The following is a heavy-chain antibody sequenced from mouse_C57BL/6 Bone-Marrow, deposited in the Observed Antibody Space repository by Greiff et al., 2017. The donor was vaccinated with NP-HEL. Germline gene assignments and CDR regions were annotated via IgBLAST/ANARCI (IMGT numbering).Heavy chain of an antibody. CDR3: AREGYYGSSYWYFDV. J-gene: IGHJ1*03. CDR1: GYTFTSYW. D-gene: IGHD1-1*01. Sequence: QVQLQQPGTELVKPGASVKLSCTASGYTFTSYWMHWVKQRPGQGLEWIGNINPSNGGTNYNEKFKSKATLTVDKSSSTAYMQLSSLTSEDSAVYYCAREGYYGSSYWYFDVWGTGTTVTVSS. V-gene: IGHV1-53*01. CDR2: INPSNGGT.